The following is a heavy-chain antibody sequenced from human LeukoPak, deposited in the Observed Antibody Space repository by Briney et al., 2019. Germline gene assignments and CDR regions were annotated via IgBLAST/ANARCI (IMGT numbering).Heavy chain of an antibody. CDR1: GFTFSMSA. D-gene: IGHD6-13*01. CDR3: ARGRAGIAAAGFDY. V-gene: IGHV3-30-3*01. CDR2: ISFDGGNK. J-gene: IGHJ4*02. Sequence: GRSLRLSCATSGFTFSMSAMHWVRLAPGKGLDWVAVISFDGGNKFYADSVKGRFSISRDNSKNTLYLQMNSLGLDDTAVYFCARGRAGIAAAGFDYWGQGTLVTVSS.